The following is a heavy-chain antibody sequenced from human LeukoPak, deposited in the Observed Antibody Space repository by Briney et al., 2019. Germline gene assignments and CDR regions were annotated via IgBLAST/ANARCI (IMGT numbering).Heavy chain of an antibody. J-gene: IGHJ5*02. V-gene: IGHV3-13*04. CDR1: GFSFNTYD. D-gene: IGHD1-26*01. Sequence: GGSLRLSCAASGFSFNTYDMHWVRQPTGKGLEWVSGIGTADDTYYPDSVQGRFTISRDNAKNSLYLQMNSQRAEDTAVYYCARVLVGGTNWFDPWGQGTLVTVSS. CDR2: IGTADDT. CDR3: ARVLVGGTNWFDP.